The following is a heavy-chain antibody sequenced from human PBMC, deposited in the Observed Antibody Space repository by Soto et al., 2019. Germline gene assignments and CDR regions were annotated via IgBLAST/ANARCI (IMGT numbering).Heavy chain of an antibody. CDR3: TRAAIDRTGTTHYYYGMDV. CDR2: IRSKSYGGTT. D-gene: IGHD1-1*01. Sequence: RLSCTTSGFTFGDNAMSWVRQAPGKGLEWVGFIRSKSYGGTTDYAASVKGRFTISRDDSRSIAYLQMNSLKTEDTAVYYCTRAAIDRTGTTHYYYGMDVWGQGTTVTVSS. J-gene: IGHJ6*02. CDR1: GFTFGDNA. V-gene: IGHV3-49*04.